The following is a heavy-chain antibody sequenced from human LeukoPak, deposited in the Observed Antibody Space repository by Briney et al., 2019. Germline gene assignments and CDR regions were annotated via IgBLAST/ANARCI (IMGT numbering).Heavy chain of an antibody. Sequence: GGSLRLSCAVSGITLSNYGMSWVRQAPRKGLEWVAGISDSGGNTKYADSVKGRFTISRDNPKNTLYLQMNSLRAEDTAVYFCAKRGVVIRVILVGFHKEAYYFESWGQGALVTVSS. CDR1: GITLSNYG. J-gene: IGHJ4*02. CDR3: AKRGVVIRVILVGFHKEAYYFES. CDR2: ISDSGGNT. V-gene: IGHV3-23*01. D-gene: IGHD3/OR15-3a*01.